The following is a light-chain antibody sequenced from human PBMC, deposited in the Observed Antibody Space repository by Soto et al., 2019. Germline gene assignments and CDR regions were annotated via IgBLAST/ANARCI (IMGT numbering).Light chain of an antibody. Sequence: EIVLTESPSTLSLSPGERASVYCRVSHSVSRASLAWYHQRPGQAPRLLIYGASSRATGVPDRFSGGGSGTDFTLTISILEPEDLGVYYCQHYGQTFGPGTKVDIK. CDR1: HSVSRAS. CDR3: QHYGQT. CDR2: GAS. J-gene: IGKJ1*01. V-gene: IGKV3-20*01.